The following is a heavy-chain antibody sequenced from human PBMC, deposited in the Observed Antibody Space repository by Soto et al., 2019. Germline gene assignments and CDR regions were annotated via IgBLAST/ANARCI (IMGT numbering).Heavy chain of an antibody. J-gene: IGHJ3*02. CDR3: ASPYDSNSDAFDI. CDR2: IYSGGST. V-gene: IGHV3-66*01. CDR1: GFTVSSNY. D-gene: IGHD3-22*01. Sequence: PGGSLRLSCAASGFTVSSNYMSWVRQAPGKGLEWVSVIYSGGSTYYADSVKGRFTISRDNSKNTLYLQMNSLRAEDTVVYYCASPYDSNSDAFDIWGQGTMVTVSS.